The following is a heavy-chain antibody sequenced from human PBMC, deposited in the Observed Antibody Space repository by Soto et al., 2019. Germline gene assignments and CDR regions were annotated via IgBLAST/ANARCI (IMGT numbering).Heavy chain of an antibody. CDR3: ARDIGRATTTFGRNFDY. V-gene: IGHV1-46*01. D-gene: IGHD1-1*01. CDR1: GYTFTSYY. Sequence: EASVKVSCKASGYTFTSYYMHWVRQAPGQGLEWMGIINPSGGSTSYAQKFQGRVTMTRDTSWRKVYLELRSLRSEDTAFFYCARDIGRATTTFGRNFDYWGQGTLVTVSS. J-gene: IGHJ4*02. CDR2: INPSGGST.